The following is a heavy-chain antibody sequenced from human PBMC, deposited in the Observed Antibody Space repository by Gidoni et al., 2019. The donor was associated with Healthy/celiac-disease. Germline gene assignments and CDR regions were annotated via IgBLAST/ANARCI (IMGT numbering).Heavy chain of an antibody. J-gene: IGHJ6*02. CDR2: IYYSGST. CDR1: GGSISSYY. D-gene: IGHD1-1*01. V-gene: IGHV4-59*01. CDR3: ARTGNWNDYGPSYGMDV. Sequence: QVQLQESGPGLVKPSETLSLTCTVSGGSISSYYWSWIRQPPGKGLEWIGYIYYSGSTNYNPSLKSRVTISVDTSKNQFSLKLSSVTAADTAVYYCARTGNWNDYGPSYGMDVWGQGTTVTVSS.